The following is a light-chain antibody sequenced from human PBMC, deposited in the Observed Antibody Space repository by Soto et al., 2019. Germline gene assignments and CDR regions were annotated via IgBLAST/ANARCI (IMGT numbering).Light chain of an antibody. Sequence: QSALTQPASVSGSPGQSITIYCSGTSRDIGAYNLVSWYQQPPGKAPKLLIYEVRNRHSGISNRFSGSKSGTTASLTISSLLPEDEADYYCSAYTSRSTLVFGGGTKLTVL. CDR3: SAYTSRSTLV. V-gene: IGLV2-14*01. CDR1: SRDIGAYNL. CDR2: EVR. J-gene: IGLJ2*01.